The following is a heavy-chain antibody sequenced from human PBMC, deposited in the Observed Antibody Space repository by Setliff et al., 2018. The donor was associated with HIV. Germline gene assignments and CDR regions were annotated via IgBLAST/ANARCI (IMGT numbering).Heavy chain of an antibody. Sequence: QAGGSLRLSCVASGFTFSRYAMSWVRQAPGKGLEWVSTVSGSGGSIYYTDSVKGRFTISSDNSKNTLYLQMNSLRAEDTAVYYCVTDINTVTTKGAFDYWGQGTLVTVSS. CDR2: VSGSGGSI. CDR1: GFTFSRYA. CDR3: VTDINTVTTKGAFDY. J-gene: IGHJ4*02. D-gene: IGHD4-17*01. V-gene: IGHV3-23*01.